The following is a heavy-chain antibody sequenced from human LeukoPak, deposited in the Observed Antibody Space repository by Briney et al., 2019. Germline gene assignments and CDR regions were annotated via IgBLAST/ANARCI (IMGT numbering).Heavy chain of an antibody. V-gene: IGHV3-74*01. Sequence: PGGSLRLSCAASGFTVSTNYMSWVRQAPGKGLEWVSHITSDGRTTSYADSMKGRFTISRDNAKNTLYLQVNSLRAEDTAVYYCARGGSPIYDAFENWGQGTKVTVSS. CDR1: GFTVSTNY. D-gene: IGHD2/OR15-2a*01. J-gene: IGHJ3*02. CDR2: ITSDGRTT. CDR3: ARGGSPIYDAFEN.